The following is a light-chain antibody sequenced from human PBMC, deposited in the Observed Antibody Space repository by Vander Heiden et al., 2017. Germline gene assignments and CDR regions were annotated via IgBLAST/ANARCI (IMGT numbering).Light chain of an antibody. CDR1: QSVSSN. CDR2: GAS. CDR3: QQYNNWLTWT. V-gene: IGKV3-15*01. J-gene: IGKJ1*01. Sequence: EIVMTQSPATLSVSPGERATLSCRASQSVSSNLAWYQQKPGQAPRLLIYGASTRATGIPARFSGSGSRTEFTLTISSLQYEDFAVYYCQQYNNWLTWTFGQGTKVEIK.